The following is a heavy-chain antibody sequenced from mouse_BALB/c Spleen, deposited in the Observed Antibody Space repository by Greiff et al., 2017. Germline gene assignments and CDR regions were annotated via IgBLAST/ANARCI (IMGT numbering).Heavy chain of an antibody. D-gene: IGHD1-2*01. CDR1: GYSITSGYF. CDR3: AGEDDYGHYAMDY. J-gene: IGHJ4*01. CDR2: ISYDGSN. V-gene: IGHV3-6*02. Sequence: EVQLQQSGPGLVKPSQSLSLTCSVTGYSITSGYFWYWIRQFPGNRLEWMGYISYDGSNNYNPSLKNRISITRDTSKNQFFLKLNSVTTEDTATYYCAGEDDYGHYAMDYWGQGTSVTVSS.